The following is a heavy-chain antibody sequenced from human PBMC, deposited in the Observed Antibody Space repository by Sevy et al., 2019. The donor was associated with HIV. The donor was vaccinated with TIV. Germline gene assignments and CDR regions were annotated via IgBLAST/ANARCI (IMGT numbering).Heavy chain of an antibody. CDR3: ARLSCGGGSCYSAFDY. CDR1: GFTFSAYW. CDR2: IREDGSDK. D-gene: IGHD2-15*01. J-gene: IGHJ4*02. Sequence: GGCLRLSCTASGFTFSAYWMSWVRQAPGKGLEWVASIREDGSDKKDVDSVRGRLTISRDNAKNSLYLQMNSLRAEDTALYYCARLSCGGGSCYSAFDYWGQGTLVTVSS. V-gene: IGHV3-7*01.